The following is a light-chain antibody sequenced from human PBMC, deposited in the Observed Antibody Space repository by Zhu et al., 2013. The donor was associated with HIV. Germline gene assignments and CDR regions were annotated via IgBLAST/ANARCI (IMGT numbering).Light chain of an antibody. CDR2: EVS. Sequence: QSALTQPASVSGSPGQSITISCTGTSSDVGTYNLVSWYQQHPGKAPKLIIYEVSERPSGVSSRFSGSKSGNTASLTISGLQAEDEADYYCCSYGDIRLFAGGTKVTVL. CDR1: SSDVGTYNL. J-gene: IGLJ6*01. V-gene: IGLV2-23*02. CDR3: CSYGDIRL.